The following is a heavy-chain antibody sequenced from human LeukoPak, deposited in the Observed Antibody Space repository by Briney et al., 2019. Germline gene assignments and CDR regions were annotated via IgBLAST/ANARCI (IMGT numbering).Heavy chain of an antibody. Sequence: GGSLRLSCAASGFTFSHYWMSWVRQAPGKGLEWVANIKHDGSTKYYVDSVKGRFTISRDNAKNSLSLQMSSLRAEDSSAYYCARDTARGDFDYWGQGTLVAVSS. CDR1: GFTFSHYW. D-gene: IGHD4-17*01. CDR3: ARDTARGDFDY. J-gene: IGHJ4*02. V-gene: IGHV3-7*01. CDR2: IKHDGSTK.